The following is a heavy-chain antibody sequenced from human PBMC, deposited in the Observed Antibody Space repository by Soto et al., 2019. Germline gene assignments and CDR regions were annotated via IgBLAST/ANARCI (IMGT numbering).Heavy chain of an antibody. CDR1: GYSFTSYW. CDR2: IYPGDSDT. CDR3: ARLPGYCSGGSCYGRSRLDAFDI. J-gene: IGHJ3*02. D-gene: IGHD2-15*01. Sequence: PGESLKISCKGSGYSFTSYWIGWVRQMPGKGLERMGIIYPGDSDTRYSPSFQGQVTISADKSISTAYLQWSSLKASDTAMYYCARLPGYCSGGSCYGRSRLDAFDIWGQGTMVTVSS. V-gene: IGHV5-51*01.